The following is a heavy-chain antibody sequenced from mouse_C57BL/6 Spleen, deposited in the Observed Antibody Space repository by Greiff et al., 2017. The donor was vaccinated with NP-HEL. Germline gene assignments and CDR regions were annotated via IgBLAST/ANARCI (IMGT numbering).Heavy chain of an antibody. CDR3: ARYQDYYGRRDYFDY. Sequence: EVMLVESGGGLVQPGGSLSLSCAASGFTSTDYYMSWVRQPPGKALEWLGFIRNKANGYTTEYSASVKGRFTISRDNSQSILYLQMNALRAEDSATYYCARYQDYYGRRDYFDYWGQGTTLTVSS. V-gene: IGHV7-3*01. J-gene: IGHJ2*01. CDR2: IRNKANGYTT. D-gene: IGHD1-1*01. CDR1: GFTSTDYY.